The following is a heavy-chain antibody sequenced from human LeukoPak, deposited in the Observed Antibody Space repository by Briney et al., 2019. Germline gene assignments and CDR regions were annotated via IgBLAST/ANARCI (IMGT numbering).Heavy chain of an antibody. V-gene: IGHV3-21*01. CDR2: ISSSSSYI. D-gene: IGHD6-13*01. Sequence: GGSLRLSCAASGFTFSSYSMNWVRQPPARGLEWVSSISSSSSYIYYADSVKGRFTISRDNAKNSLYLQMNSLRAEDTAVYYCARGSAAGTFDYWGQGTLVTVSS. CDR3: ARGSAAGTFDY. J-gene: IGHJ4*02. CDR1: GFTFSSYS.